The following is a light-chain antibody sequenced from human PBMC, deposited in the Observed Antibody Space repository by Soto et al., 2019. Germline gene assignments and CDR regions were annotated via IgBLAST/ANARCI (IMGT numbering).Light chain of an antibody. Sequence: QSVLTQPRSVSGSPGQSVTISCSGPSRDFGADNHVAWYQQYPDKAPEVMIYDVSQRPSGVSARFSGSKSGNTASLTISGLQAEDDADYYCCSYGGSVIFGGGTKVTVL. CDR1: SRDFGADNH. CDR3: CSYGGSVI. V-gene: IGLV2-11*01. J-gene: IGLJ2*01. CDR2: DVS.